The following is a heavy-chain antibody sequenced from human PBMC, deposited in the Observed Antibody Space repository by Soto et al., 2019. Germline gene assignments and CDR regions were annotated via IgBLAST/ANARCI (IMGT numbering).Heavy chain of an antibody. V-gene: IGHV3-23*01. CDR1: GFTFNYYD. J-gene: IGHJ4*02. CDR2: ISDTGRGT. Sequence: EAQLLESGGGLVQPGGSLRLSCVASGFTFNYYDVTWVRRAPEKGLDWVSTISDTGRGTYFGDSVRGRFSISRDKSRNAVYLQMHSLPAHDTALYYWATSSDRLSVVTLGGPIPLGFDYWGQGILVTVSS. CDR3: ATSSDRLSVVTLGGPIPLGFDY. D-gene: IGHD3-16*01.